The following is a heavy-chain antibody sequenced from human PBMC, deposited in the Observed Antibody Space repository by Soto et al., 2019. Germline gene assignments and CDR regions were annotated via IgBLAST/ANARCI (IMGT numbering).Heavy chain of an antibody. Sequence: PGGSLRLSCAASGFTFSDHYMDWVRQAPGKGLEWVGRTRNKANSYTTEYAASVKGRFTISRDDSKNSLYLHMNSLKTEDTAVYYCASGGDCGGDCYKAFDIWGQGPMVTV. J-gene: IGHJ3*02. CDR3: ASGGDCGGDCYKAFDI. CDR2: TRNKANSYTT. D-gene: IGHD2-21*02. CDR1: GFTFSDHY. V-gene: IGHV3-72*01.